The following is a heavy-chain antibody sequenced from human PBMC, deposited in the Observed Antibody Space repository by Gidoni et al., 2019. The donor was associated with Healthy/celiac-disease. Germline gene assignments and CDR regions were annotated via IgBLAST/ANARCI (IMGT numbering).Heavy chain of an antibody. CDR2: MNPNSGGT. J-gene: IGHJ4*02. CDR3: ATGAAGIRSMTFDY. D-gene: IGHD3-10*01. V-gene: IGHV1-2*02. CDR1: GYTFTGYY. Sequence: VLLVQSAAEVKKPGASVTVSCNASGYTFTGYYMHWVRQAPGQGLEWMGWMNPNSGGTNYAQKFQGRVTMTRDTSISTAYMELSRLRSDDTDGDYCATGAAGIRSMTFDYWGQGTLVTVSS.